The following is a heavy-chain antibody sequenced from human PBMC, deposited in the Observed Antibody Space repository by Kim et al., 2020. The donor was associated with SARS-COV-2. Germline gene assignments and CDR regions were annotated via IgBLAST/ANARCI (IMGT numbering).Heavy chain of an antibody. CDR3: ARDGGGYENYYYGM. V-gene: IGHV4-30-4*01. CDR1: GGSISSGYYY. CDR2: IYYSGRT. J-gene: IGHJ6*01. D-gene: IGHD5-12*01. Sequence: SETLSLTCTVSGGSISSGYYYWSWIRQPPGKGLEWIGYIYYSGRTYYNPSLKSRVTISVDTSKNQFSLKLSSVTAQDTAVYYCARDGGGYENYYYGM.